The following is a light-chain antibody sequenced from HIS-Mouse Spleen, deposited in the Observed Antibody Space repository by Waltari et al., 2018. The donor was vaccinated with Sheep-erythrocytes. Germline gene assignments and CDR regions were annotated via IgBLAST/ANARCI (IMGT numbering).Light chain of an antibody. CDR2: AAS. CDR1: QGISNY. J-gene: IGKJ1*01. CDR3: QKYNSALTWT. V-gene: IGKV1-27*01. Sequence: DIQMTQSPSSLSASVGDRVTITCRASQGISNYLAWYQQKPGKVPKLRIYAASTLQSGVPSRFSGSGSGTDFTLTISSLQPEDVATYYCQKYNSALTWTFGQGTKVEIK.